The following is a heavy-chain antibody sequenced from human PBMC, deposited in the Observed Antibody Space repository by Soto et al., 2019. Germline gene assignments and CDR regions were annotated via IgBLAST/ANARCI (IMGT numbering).Heavy chain of an antibody. J-gene: IGHJ4*02. CDR2: IRSKAYGGTT. CDR3: TRAEYSVVVTATNYFDY. Sequence: GGSLRLSCTASGFTFGDYAMSWFRQAPGKGLEWVGFIRSKAYGGTTEYAASVKGRFTISRDDSKSIAYLQMNSLKTEDTAVYYCTRAEYSVVVTATNYFDYWGQGTLVTVAS. D-gene: IGHD2-21*02. CDR1: GFTFGDYA. V-gene: IGHV3-49*03.